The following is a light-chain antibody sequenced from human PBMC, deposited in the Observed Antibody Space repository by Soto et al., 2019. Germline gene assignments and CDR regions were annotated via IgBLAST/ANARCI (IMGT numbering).Light chain of an antibody. CDR2: DAS. J-gene: IGKJ3*01. CDR1: QSVSSY. V-gene: IGKV3-11*01. Sequence: EIVLTQSPATLSLSPGERATLSCRASQSVSSYLAWYQQKPGQAPRLLIYDASNRATGIPARFSGSGSGTDFPLTISILEPEDFAFYYCQHRSNWPPLFTFGPGTKVDIK. CDR3: QHRSNWPPLFT.